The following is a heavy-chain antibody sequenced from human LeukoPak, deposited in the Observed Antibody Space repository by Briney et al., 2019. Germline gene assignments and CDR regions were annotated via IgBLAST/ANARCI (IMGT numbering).Heavy chain of an antibody. Sequence: PSETLSLTCTVSGGSISGYYWSWIRQPAGKGLEWLGRVYTSGSTNYNPSLKSRVTISMDTSKNQFSLKLSSVTAADTAVYYCARDGRQRITMDTGALDIWGQGTMVTL. D-gene: IGHD3-10*01. CDR3: ARDGRQRITMDTGALDI. CDR1: GGSISGYY. CDR2: VYTSGST. J-gene: IGHJ3*02. V-gene: IGHV4-4*07.